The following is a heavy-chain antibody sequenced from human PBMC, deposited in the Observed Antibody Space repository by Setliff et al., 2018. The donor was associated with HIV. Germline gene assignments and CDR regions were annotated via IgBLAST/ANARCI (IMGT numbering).Heavy chain of an antibody. J-gene: IGHJ4*02. CDR1: GGSISSYY. CDR3: ARDGFWSGYIDY. D-gene: IGHD3-3*01. V-gene: IGHV4-4*07. CDR2: IYTSGST. Sequence: PLETLSLTCTVSGGSISSYYWSWSRQPAGKGLEWIGRIYTSGSTNYNPTLKSRVTMSVDTSKNQFSLKLSSVTAADTAVYYCARDGFWSGYIDYWGQGTLVTVSS.